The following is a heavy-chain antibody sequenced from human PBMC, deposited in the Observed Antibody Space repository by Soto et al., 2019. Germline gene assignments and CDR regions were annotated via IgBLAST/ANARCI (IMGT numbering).Heavy chain of an antibody. CDR2: ISSNGGDT. Sequence: PGGSLRLSCSASGFTFSSYAMHWVRQAPGKGLQYVSVISSNGGDTYYADSVKGRFTIARDNSKNTLYLQMSSLRPEDTAVYYCVRGNMAPRDYGMDVWGQGTTVTVSS. D-gene: IGHD3-10*01. V-gene: IGHV3-64D*08. CDR1: GFTFSSYA. J-gene: IGHJ6*02. CDR3: VRGNMAPRDYGMDV.